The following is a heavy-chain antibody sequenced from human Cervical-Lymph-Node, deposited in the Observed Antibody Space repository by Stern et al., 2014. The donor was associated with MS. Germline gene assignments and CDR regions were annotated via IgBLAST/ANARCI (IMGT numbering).Heavy chain of an antibody. CDR1: GDTLRTSA. D-gene: IGHD3-3*01. CDR2: VVPLFGTT. CDR3: ARGTFRGGWHSDV. J-gene: IGHJ4*02. V-gene: IGHV1-69*18. Sequence: VQLVESGAEVKKPGSSVKVSCKASGDTLRTSAVSWVRQVPGQGLEWMGNVVPLFGTTNYAQKFKGRLTVTADESTSTAYLEVNSLTSEDTAVYYCARGTFRGGWHSDVWGQGTLVTVSS.